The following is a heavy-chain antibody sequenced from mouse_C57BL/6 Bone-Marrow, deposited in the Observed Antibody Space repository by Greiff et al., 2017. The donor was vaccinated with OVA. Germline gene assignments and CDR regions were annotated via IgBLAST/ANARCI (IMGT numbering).Heavy chain of an antibody. Sequence: QVQLQQSGAELARPGASVKLSCKASGYTFTSYGISWVKQRTGQGLEWIGEIYPRSGNTYYNEKFKGKATLTADKSSSTAYMELCSLTSEDSAVYFSVRCITTVVAKGYWYFDVCGTGTTVTVSS. CDR3: VRCITTVVAKGYWYFDV. V-gene: IGHV1-81*01. D-gene: IGHD1-1*01. CDR2: IYPRSGNT. CDR1: GYTFTSYG. J-gene: IGHJ1*03.